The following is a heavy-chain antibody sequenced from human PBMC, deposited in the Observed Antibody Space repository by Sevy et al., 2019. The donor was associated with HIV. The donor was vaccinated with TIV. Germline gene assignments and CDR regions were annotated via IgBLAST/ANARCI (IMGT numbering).Heavy chain of an antibody. D-gene: IGHD2-8*01. CDR2: ISYDGNYK. CDR3: ARVAVEYCTNDCYHRFDH. Sequence: GGSLRLSCVASGFTFPIYSVLWVRQAPGKGLEWLTLISYDGNYKYYADSVKGRFTISRDNSNNILYLHMSSLRVEDTALYFCARVAVEYCTNDCYHRFDHWGLGTLVTVSS. CDR1: GFTFPIYS. V-gene: IGHV3-30*04. J-gene: IGHJ4*02.